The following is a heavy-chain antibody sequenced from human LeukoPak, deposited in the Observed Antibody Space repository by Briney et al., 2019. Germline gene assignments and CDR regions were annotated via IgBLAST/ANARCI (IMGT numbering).Heavy chain of an antibody. CDR2: IYSGGST. CDR1: GFTVSSNY. V-gene: IGHV3-66*01. CDR3: ARDSGSTYYDYVWGSYPSDY. D-gene: IGHD3-16*01. J-gene: IGHJ4*02. Sequence: GSLRLSCAASGFTVSSNYMSWVRQAPGKGLEWVSVIYSGGSTYYADSVKGRFTISRDNSKNTLYLQMNSLRAEDTAVYYCARDSGSTYYDYVWGSYPSDYWGQGTLVTVSS.